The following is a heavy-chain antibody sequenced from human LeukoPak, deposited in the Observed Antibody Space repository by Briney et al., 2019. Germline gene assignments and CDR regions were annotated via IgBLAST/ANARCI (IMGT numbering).Heavy chain of an antibody. Sequence: ASVKVSCKASGYTFTSYGISWVRQAPGQGLEWMGWINPNSGGTNYAQKFQGRVTMTRDTSISTAYMELSRLRSDDTAVYYCARGWANSSGWYLSYYYMDVWGKGTTVTVSS. J-gene: IGHJ6*03. CDR3: ARGWANSSGWYLSYYYMDV. V-gene: IGHV1-2*02. CDR2: INPNSGGT. CDR1: GYTFTSYG. D-gene: IGHD6-19*01.